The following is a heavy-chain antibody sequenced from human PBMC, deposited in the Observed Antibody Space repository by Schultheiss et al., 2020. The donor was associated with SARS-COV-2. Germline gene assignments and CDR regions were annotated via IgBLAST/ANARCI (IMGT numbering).Heavy chain of an antibody. D-gene: IGHD4/OR15-4a*01. CDR3: ARGLYGPNWYFDL. V-gene: IGHV3-33*08. CDR2: IWYDGSNK. CDR1: GFTFSSYA. Sequence: GESLKISCAASGFTFSSYAMSWVRQAPGKGLEWVAVIWYDGSNKYYADSVKGRFTISRDNSKNTLYLQMNSLRAEDTAVYYCARGLYGPNWYFDLWGRGTLVTVSS. J-gene: IGHJ2*01.